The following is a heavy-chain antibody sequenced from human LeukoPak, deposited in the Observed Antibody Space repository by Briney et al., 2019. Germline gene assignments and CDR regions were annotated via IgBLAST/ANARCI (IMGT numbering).Heavy chain of an antibody. CDR1: GGSFSGYY. CDR3: ARGVRGVVPAAIGPY. CDR2: INHSGST. Sequence: PSETLSLTCAVYGGSFSGYYWSWIRQPPEKGLDWIGEINHSGSTNYNPSLKSRVTISVDASKNQFSLKLSSVTAADTAVYYCARGVRGVVPAAIGPYWGQGTLVTVSS. D-gene: IGHD2-2*01. J-gene: IGHJ4*02. V-gene: IGHV4-34*01.